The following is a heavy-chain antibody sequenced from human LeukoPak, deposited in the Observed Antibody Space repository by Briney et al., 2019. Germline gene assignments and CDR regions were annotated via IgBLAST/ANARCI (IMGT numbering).Heavy chain of an antibody. CDR1: GGSFSNFY. J-gene: IGHJ4*02. CDR2: INQGGST. CDR3: ARARDLSSGADY. D-gene: IGHD6-19*01. V-gene: IGHV4-34*01. Sequence: PSETLSLTCNVYGGSFSNFYWSWIRQPPGKGLEWIGEINQGGSTNYNPSLKSRVTISVDTSKNQFSLKLTSVTAADTAVYYCARARDLSSGADYWGQGTLVTASS.